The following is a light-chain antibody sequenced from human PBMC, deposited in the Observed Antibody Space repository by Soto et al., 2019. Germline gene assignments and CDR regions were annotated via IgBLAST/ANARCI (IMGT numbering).Light chain of an antibody. V-gene: IGLV2-14*01. CDR3: SSYTSSDTLE. CDR1: SSDVGGYNY. J-gene: IGLJ2*01. Sequence: QSVLTQPASVSGSPGQSITISCTGTSSDVGGYNYVSWYQQHPGKAAKLMIYEVSNRPSGVSNRFSGSKSGNTASLTISGLQVEDEADYYCSSYTSSDTLEFGGGTKVTVL. CDR2: EVS.